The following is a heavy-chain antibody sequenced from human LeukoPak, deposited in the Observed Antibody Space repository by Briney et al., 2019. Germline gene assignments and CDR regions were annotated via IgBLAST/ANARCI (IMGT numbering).Heavy chain of an antibody. D-gene: IGHD3-9*01. V-gene: IGHV3-48*03. J-gene: IGHJ4*02. CDR1: GFTFSSYE. CDR2: ISSSGSTI. Sequence: PGGSLRLSCAASGFTFSSYEMNWVRQAPGKGLEWVSYISSSGSTIYYAGSVKGRFTISRDNAKNSLYLQMNSLRAEDTAVYYCARDLRYFDWSPFDYWGQGTLVTASS. CDR3: ARDLRYFDWSPFDY.